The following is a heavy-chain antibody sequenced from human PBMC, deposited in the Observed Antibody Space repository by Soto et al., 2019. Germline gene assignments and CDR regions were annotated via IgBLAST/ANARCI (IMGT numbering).Heavy chain of an antibody. Sequence: PGGSLRLSCAASWFTFSSYEMNWVRQAPGKGLEWVSYIGNSGTTLYYADSVMRRFTVSRDNAKNSLYLHMNSLRAEDTAVYYCARDSYPYYFDSWGQGTLVNVSS. V-gene: IGHV3-48*03. CDR1: WFTFSSYE. D-gene: IGHD5-18*01. CDR2: IGNSGTTL. J-gene: IGHJ4*02. CDR3: ARDSYPYYFDS.